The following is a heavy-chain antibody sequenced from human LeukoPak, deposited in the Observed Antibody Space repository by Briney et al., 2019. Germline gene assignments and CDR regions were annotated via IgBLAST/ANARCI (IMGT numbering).Heavy chain of an antibody. CDR1: GFTVSSNY. J-gene: IGHJ4*02. V-gene: IGHV3-53*01. CDR3: ARILGYCSSGSCYSGRLDY. CDR2: VYSGGDT. Sequence: GGSLRLSCAASGFTVSSNYMSWVRQAPGKGLEWVSVVYSGGDTYYADSVKGRFTISKDNSKNTLYLQMNSLRAEDTAVYYCARILGYCSSGSCYSGRLDYWGQGTLVTVSS. D-gene: IGHD2-15*01.